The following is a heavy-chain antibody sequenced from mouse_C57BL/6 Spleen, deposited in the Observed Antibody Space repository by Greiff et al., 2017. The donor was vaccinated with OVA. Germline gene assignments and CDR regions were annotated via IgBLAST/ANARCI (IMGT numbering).Heavy chain of an antibody. CDR3: ARGGTVVDGAMDY. Sequence: EVQLVESGGGLVQPGGSLSLSCAASGFTFTDYYMSWVRQPPGKALEWLGFIRNKANGYTTEYSASVKGRFTISRDNSQSIRYLQMNALRAEDSATYYCARGGTVVDGAMDYWGQGTSVTVSS. CDR1: GFTFTDYY. CDR2: IRNKANGYTT. V-gene: IGHV7-3*01. D-gene: IGHD1-1*01. J-gene: IGHJ4*01.